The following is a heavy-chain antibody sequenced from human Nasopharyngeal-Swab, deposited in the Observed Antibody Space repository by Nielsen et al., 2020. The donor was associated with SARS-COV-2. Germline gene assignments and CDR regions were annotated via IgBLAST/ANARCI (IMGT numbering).Heavy chain of an antibody. V-gene: IGHV3-30*04. CDR1: GFTFNNYA. CDR2: ISHDGSQE. D-gene: IGHD2-15*01. Sequence: GGSLRLSCAASGFTFNNYALQWVRQAAGKGLEWVAIISHDGSQELYAESVRGRFTIYRDNSKNAIYLQMNSLSAEDTALYYCARLVALYCSDGACFSDSWGQGTLVTVSS. J-gene: IGHJ4*02. CDR3: ARLVALYCSDGACFSDS.